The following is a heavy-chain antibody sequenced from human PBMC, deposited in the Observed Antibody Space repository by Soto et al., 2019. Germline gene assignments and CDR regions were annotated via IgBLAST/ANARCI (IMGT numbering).Heavy chain of an antibody. CDR3: ATANWNYGSYYFDY. D-gene: IGHD1-7*01. CDR2: IKQDGSEE. J-gene: IGHJ4*02. Sequence: GGSLRLSCAASGFTFSSYWMSWVRQAPGKGLEWVANIKQDGSEEYYVDSVKGRFTISRDNAKNSLYLQMNSLRAEDTAVYYCATANWNYGSYYFDYWGQGTLVTVSS. V-gene: IGHV3-7*01. CDR1: GFTFSSYW.